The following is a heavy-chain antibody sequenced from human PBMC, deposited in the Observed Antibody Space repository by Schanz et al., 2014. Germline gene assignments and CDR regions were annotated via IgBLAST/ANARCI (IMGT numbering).Heavy chain of an antibody. CDR1: GFVFGDYY. J-gene: IGHJ3*02. Sequence: QVQVVQSGGGLVKPGGSLRLSCAASGFVFGDYYMTWIRQAPGKGLEWLSYISDSGTYTNYADSVKGRFTISRDNAKSSLYLQMNSLRVEDTAVYYCAKSDAFDIWGQGTLXTVSS. CDR3: AKSDAFDI. V-gene: IGHV3-11*05. CDR2: ISDSGTYT.